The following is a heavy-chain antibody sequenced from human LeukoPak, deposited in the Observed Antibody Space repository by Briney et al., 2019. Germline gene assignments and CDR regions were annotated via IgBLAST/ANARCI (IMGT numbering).Heavy chain of an antibody. J-gene: IGHJ6*02. CDR3: AKDERDFGMDV. CDR1: GGSISGYY. Sequence: ETLSLTCAVYGGSISGYYWSWVRQAPGKGLEWVSAISGSGGSTYYADSVKGRFTISRDNSKNTLYLQMNSLRAEDTAVYYCAKDERDFGMDVWGQGTTVTVSS. D-gene: IGHD3-3*01. V-gene: IGHV3-23*01. CDR2: ISGSGGST.